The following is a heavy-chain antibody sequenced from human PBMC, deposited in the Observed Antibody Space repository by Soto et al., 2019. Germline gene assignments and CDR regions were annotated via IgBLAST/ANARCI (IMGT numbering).Heavy chain of an antibody. CDR1: GGSISSGGYS. J-gene: IGHJ4*02. V-gene: IGHV4-61*02. D-gene: IGHD3-10*01. CDR3: ARSGPAITMVRGVIITGFDY. Sequence: SETLSLTCTVSGGSISSGGYSWSWIRQPAGKGLEWIGRIYTSGSTNYNPSLKSRVTMSVDTSKNQFSLKLSSVTAADTAVYYCARSGPAITMVRGVIITGFDYWGQGTLVTVSS. CDR2: IYTSGST.